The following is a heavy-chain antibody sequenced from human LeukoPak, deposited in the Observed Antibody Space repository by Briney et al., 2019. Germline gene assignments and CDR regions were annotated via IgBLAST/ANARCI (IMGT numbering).Heavy chain of an antibody. D-gene: IGHD6-19*01. Sequence: GGSLRLSCAASGFTFSNAWMSWVCQAPGKGLEWVGRIKSKINGGTTDYAAPVKGRFTISRDDSKDTLYLQMNSLKTEDTAVYYCTTEQWLVRYFDNWGQRTLVTVSS. CDR1: GFTFSNAW. V-gene: IGHV3-15*01. CDR3: TTEQWLVRYFDN. J-gene: IGHJ4*02. CDR2: IKSKINGGTT.